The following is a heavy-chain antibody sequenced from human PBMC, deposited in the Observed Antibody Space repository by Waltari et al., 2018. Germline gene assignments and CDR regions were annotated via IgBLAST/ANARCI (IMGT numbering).Heavy chain of an antibody. V-gene: IGHV1-69*02. CDR1: GGTFSSYT. Sequence: QVQLVQSGAEVKKPGSSVKVSCKASGGTFSSYTISWVRQAPGQGLEWMGRILPTLGIANDAQKFQGRVTITADKSTSTAYMELSSLRSEDTAVYYCARVGDYGGNQRGDYWGQGTLVTVSS. CDR2: ILPTLGIA. D-gene: IGHD4-17*01. J-gene: IGHJ4*02. CDR3: ARVGDYGGNQRGDY.